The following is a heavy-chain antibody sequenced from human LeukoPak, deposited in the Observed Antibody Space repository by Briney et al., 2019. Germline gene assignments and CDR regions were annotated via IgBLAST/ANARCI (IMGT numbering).Heavy chain of an antibody. CDR1: GFTLNNAG. V-gene: IGHV3-7*03. CDR3: VRNLAVAGTCFDS. CDR2: IKQDGSDR. Sequence: PGGSLRLSCAASGFTLNNAGMNWVRQAPGTGLEGVANIKQDGSDRNYVTSVRGRFTISRDNAESSLYLQMNSLRVEDTAVYYCVRNLAVAGTCFDSWGQGTLVTVSS. J-gene: IGHJ4*02. D-gene: IGHD6-19*01.